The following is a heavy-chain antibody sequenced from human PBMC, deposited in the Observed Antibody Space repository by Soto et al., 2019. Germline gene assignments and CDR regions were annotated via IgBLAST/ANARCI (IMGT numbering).Heavy chain of an antibody. CDR1: GGTFSSYA. V-gene: IGHV1-69*06. D-gene: IGHD5-18*01. CDR3: ATLGGTAMVKIDY. J-gene: IGHJ4*02. CDR2: MIPIFGTT. Sequence: QVQLVQSGAEVKKPGSSVKVSCKASGGTFSSYAISWVRQAPGQGLEWMGGMIPIFGTTNYAQKFEGRVTITADKSTSTAYMRTSSLRSEDTAVYYCATLGGTAMVKIDYWGQGTLVTVSS.